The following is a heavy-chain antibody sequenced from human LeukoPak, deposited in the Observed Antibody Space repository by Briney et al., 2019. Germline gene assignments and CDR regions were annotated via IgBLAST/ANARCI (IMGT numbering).Heavy chain of an antibody. J-gene: IGHJ4*02. D-gene: IGHD3-16*02. CDR2: FYYSGGT. CDR3: AKYVWGSYPTFEDY. V-gene: IGHV4-39*07. Sequence: PSETLSLTCTVSGGSISSSTYYWGWVRQPPGKGLEWIGSFYYSGGTYYNPSLKSRVTISVDTSKNQFSLKLSSVTAADTAVYYCAKYVWGSYPTFEDYWGQGTLVTVSS. CDR1: GGSISSSTYY.